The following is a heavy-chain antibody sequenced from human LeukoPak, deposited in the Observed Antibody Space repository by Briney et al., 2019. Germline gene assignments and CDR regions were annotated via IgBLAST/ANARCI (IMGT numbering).Heavy chain of an antibody. Sequence: ASVMVSCKASGYTFTSYDINWVRQATGQGLEWMGWMNPNSGNTGYAQKFQGRVTMTRNTSISTAYMELSSLRSEDTAVYYCARGLATGIFYYYYMDVWGKGTTITVSS. D-gene: IGHD2-15*01. CDR1: GYTFTSYD. CDR2: MNPNSGNT. V-gene: IGHV1-8*01. J-gene: IGHJ6*03. CDR3: ARGLATGIFYYYYMDV.